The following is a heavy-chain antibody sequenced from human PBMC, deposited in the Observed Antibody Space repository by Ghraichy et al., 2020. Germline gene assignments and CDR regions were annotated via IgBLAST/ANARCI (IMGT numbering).Heavy chain of an antibody. CDR3: ASGRDFMSIAAVPFDY. D-gene: IGHD6-25*01. Sequence: SETLSLTCTVSGGSISSYYWSWIRQPPGKGLEWIGYIYYSGSTNYNPSLKSRVTISVDTSKNQFSLKLSSVTAADTAVYYCASGRDFMSIAAVPFDYWGQGTLVTVSS. V-gene: IGHV4-59*01. CDR2: IYYSGST. CDR1: GGSISSYY. J-gene: IGHJ4*02.